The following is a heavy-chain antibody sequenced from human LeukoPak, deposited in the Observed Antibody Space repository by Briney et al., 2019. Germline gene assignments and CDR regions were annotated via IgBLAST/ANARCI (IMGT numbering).Heavy chain of an antibody. Sequence: PGGSLRLSCAASGFTFSTYGMEWVRQAPGKGLEWVAVIWYDGSNKYYADSVKGRFTISRDNSNNMLYLQMNSLRVEDTAVYYCARDRGSDDPIDYWGQGTLVTVSS. D-gene: IGHD2-15*01. CDR2: IWYDGSNK. CDR3: ARDRGSDDPIDY. CDR1: GFTFSTYG. J-gene: IGHJ4*02. V-gene: IGHV3-33*01.